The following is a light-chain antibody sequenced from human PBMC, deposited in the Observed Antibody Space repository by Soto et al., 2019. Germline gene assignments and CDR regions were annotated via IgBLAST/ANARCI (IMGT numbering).Light chain of an antibody. Sequence: QSVLTQPPSASGSPGQSVTISCAGTSSDVGGYNSVSWYQQHPGKAPKVLIYEVNKRPSGIPDRFSGSKSGNTASLTVSDLQAEDEAHYYCSSYAGSNNRVFGTGTKVTVL. V-gene: IGLV2-8*01. CDR2: EVN. J-gene: IGLJ1*01. CDR3: SSYAGSNNRV. CDR1: SSDVGGYNS.